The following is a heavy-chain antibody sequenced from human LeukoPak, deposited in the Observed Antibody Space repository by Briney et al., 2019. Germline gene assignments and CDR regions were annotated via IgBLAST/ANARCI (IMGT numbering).Heavy chain of an antibody. CDR2: ISASNGNT. J-gene: IGHJ5*02. CDR3: ARDLAGVVGVTAWFDP. CDR1: AYTFTSYA. D-gene: IGHD1-26*01. V-gene: IGHV1-18*01. Sequence: GASVKVSCKASAYTFTSYAISWVRQAPGQGLEWMGWISASNGNTNHAQKLHGRVTMTTDTSTNTVYMELRSLRFDDTAVYYCARDLAGVVGVTAWFDPWGQGTLVTVSS.